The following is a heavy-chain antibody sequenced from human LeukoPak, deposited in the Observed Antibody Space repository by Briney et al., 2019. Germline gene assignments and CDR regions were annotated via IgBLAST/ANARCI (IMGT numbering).Heavy chain of an antibody. CDR2: INPGGGNT. CDR3: ARGRIRYDDYSSGWFVFFEF. J-gene: IGHJ4*02. Sequence: ASVKVSCKASGYTFTSHGISWVRQAPGQGLEWMGLINPGGGNTNYAQNFQGRVTMTRDTSMSTAYMELSSLRSEDTALYYCARGRIRYDDYSSGWFVFFEFWGQGSLVTVSS. D-gene: IGHD6-19*01. V-gene: IGHV1-8*02. CDR1: GYTFTSHG.